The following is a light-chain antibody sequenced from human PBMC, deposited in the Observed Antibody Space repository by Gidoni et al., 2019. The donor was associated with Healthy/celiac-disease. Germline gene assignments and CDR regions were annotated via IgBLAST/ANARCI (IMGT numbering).Light chain of an antibody. CDR1: QSLSSSY. CDR3: QQYGSSPT. J-gene: IGKJ1*01. V-gene: IGKV3-20*01. Sequence: EIVLTQSPGTLSLSPGERATLSCRASQSLSSSYLAWYQQKPGQAPRLPIYGASSRATGIPDRFSGSGSGTDFTLTISRLEPEDFAVYYCQQYGSSPTFGQGTKVEIK. CDR2: GAS.